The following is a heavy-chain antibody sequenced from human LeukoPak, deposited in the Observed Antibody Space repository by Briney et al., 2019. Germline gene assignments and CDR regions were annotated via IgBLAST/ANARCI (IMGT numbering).Heavy chain of an antibody. D-gene: IGHD2-15*01. V-gene: IGHV3-48*03. Sequence: GGSLRLSCAASGFTLSSHEMNWVRQAPGKGPEWVSYISSSGSIIYYADSVKGRFTISRDNAKNSLYLQMNSLRAEDTAVYYCARGRRYCSGGSCYSSHQYFDYWGQGTLVTVSS. CDR2: ISSSGSII. CDR3: ARGRRYCSGGSCYSSHQYFDY. J-gene: IGHJ4*02. CDR1: GFTLSSHE.